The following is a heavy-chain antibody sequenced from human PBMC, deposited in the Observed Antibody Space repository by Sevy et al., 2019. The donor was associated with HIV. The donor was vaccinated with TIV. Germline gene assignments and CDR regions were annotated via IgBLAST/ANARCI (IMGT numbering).Heavy chain of an antibody. CDR3: ARYIAAAGTFDY. CDR2: ISSSSSYT. Sequence: GSLRLSCAASGFTFSDYYMSWIRQAPGKGPEWVSYISSSSSYTNYADSVKGRFTISRDNAKNSLYLQMNSLRAEDTAVYYCARYIAAAGTFDYWGQGTLVTVSS. J-gene: IGHJ4*02. V-gene: IGHV3-11*06. D-gene: IGHD6-13*01. CDR1: GFTFSDYY.